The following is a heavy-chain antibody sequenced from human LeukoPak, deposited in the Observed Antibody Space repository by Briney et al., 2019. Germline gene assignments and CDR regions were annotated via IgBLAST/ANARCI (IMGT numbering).Heavy chain of an antibody. CDR1: GSTFSSYG. CDR2: ISYDGSNK. V-gene: IGHV3-30*18. CDR3: AKIPFYDSSGYTFDY. Sequence: GGSLRLSCAASGSTFSSYGMHWVRQAPGKGLEWVAVISYDGSNKYYADSVKGRFTISRDNSKNTLYLQMNSLRAEDTAVYYCAKIPFYDSSGYTFDYWGQGTLVTVSS. D-gene: IGHD3-22*01. J-gene: IGHJ4*02.